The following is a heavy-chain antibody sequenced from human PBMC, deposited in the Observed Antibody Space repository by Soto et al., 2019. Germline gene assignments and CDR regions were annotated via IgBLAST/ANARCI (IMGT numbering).Heavy chain of an antibody. CDR3: ARGGSSYYYGMDV. V-gene: IGHV3-30-3*01. J-gene: IGHJ6*02. CDR2: ISYDGSNK. D-gene: IGHD6-13*01. CDR1: GFTFSSYA. Sequence: GGSLRLSCAASGFTFSSYAMHWVRQAPGKGLEWVAVISYDGSNKYYADSVKGRFTISRDNSKNTLYLQMNSLRAEDTAVYYCARGGSSYYYGMDVWGQGTTVTV.